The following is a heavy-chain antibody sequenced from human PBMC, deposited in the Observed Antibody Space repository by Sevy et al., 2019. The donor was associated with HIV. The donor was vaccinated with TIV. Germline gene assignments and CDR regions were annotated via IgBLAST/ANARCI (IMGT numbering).Heavy chain of an antibody. CDR2: INHSDST. CDR1: GGSFSGYY. CDR3: AREISGVCCTFDY. D-gene: IGHD2-15*01. Sequence: SETLSLTCAVYGGSFSGYYWSWIRQPPGKGLEWIGEINHSDSTNYNPSLKSRVTISVDRPKNQFSLKLHSVTAADTAVYYCAREISGVCCTFDYWSQGTLVTVSS. J-gene: IGHJ4*02. V-gene: IGHV4-34*01.